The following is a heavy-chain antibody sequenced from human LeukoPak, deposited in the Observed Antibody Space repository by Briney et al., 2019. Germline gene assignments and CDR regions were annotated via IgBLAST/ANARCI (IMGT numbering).Heavy chain of an antibody. CDR3: ARRVTSNWFDP. J-gene: IGHJ5*02. CDR1: GGSINNYY. CDR2: MHYSGST. D-gene: IGHD2-21*02. V-gene: IGHV4-59*08. Sequence: SETLSLTCTVSGGSINNYYWSWIRQPPGQGLEWIGYMHYSGSTNYNPSLKSRVTTSVDTSKNQFSLRLSSVTAADTAVYYCARRVTSNWFDPWGQGTLVTVSS.